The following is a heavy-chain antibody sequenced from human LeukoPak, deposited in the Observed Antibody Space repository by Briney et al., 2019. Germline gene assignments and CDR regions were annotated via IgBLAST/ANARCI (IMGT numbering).Heavy chain of an antibody. V-gene: IGHV3-33*01. CDR3: ARWGIVGHDAFDL. D-gene: IGHD1-26*01. Sequence: PGGSLRLSCAGSGFTFSRYGMHWVRQAPGKGLEWVGLIRYDGNDHWYGDSAKGRFTISRDNSKDTVYLQMDSLRDEDTAVYYCARWGIVGHDAFDLWGQGTMVTVSS. J-gene: IGHJ3*01. CDR2: IRYDGNDH. CDR1: GFTFSRYG.